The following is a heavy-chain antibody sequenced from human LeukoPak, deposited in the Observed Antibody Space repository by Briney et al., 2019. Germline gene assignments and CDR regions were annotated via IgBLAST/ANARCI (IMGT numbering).Heavy chain of an antibody. J-gene: IGHJ4*02. CDR3: ARDVRRAAAGTMNY. Sequence: AGGSLRLSCVPSGITFSNSALSWVRQAPGKGLEWVAVIGYDGSNTYYADSVKGRFTISRDDSKNTLYLQMNSLRAEDTAVYFCARDVRRAAAGTMNYWGQGTLVTVSS. CDR2: IGYDGSNT. D-gene: IGHD6-13*01. V-gene: IGHV3-33*08. CDR1: GITFSNSA.